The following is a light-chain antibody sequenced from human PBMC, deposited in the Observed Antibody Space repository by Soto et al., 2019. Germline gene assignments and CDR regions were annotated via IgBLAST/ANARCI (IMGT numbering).Light chain of an antibody. V-gene: IGKV1-9*01. CDR2: DAS. Sequence: DLQLTQSPSFLSASVGDKVTITCRASQGISSYLAWYQQRPGKAPQLLVYDASTLQSGVPSRFSGSGSGTEFTLTISSLQPEDFATYHCQQLNTYPWTFGQGTKVEMK. CDR1: QGISSY. J-gene: IGKJ1*01. CDR3: QQLNTYPWT.